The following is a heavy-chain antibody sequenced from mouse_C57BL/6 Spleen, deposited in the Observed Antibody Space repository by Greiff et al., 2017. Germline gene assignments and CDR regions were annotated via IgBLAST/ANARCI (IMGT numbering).Heavy chain of an antibody. CDR2: IYPEDGDT. J-gene: IGHJ4*01. CDR1: GYAFSNYW. CDR3: ANAHYAMDY. V-gene: IGHV1-80*01. Sequence: QVQLQQSGAELVKPGASVKISCTASGYAFSNYWMNWVKQRPGQGLEWIGQIYPEDGDTNYNGKFKGKATLTADKSSSTAYMQLSSLTSEDSAVYFYANAHYAMDYWGQGTSVTVSS.